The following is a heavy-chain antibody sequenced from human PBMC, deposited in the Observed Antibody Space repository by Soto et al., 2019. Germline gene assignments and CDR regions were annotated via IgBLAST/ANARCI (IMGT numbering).Heavy chain of an antibody. Sequence: ASEKVACKASGYTFTGYYMHWVRQAPGQGLEWMGWINPNSGGTNYAQKFQGWVTMTRDTSISTAYMELSRLRSDDTAVYYCAVAAAGTQFDDWGQGTLVTVSS. V-gene: IGHV1-2*04. D-gene: IGHD6-13*01. CDR1: GYTFTGYY. CDR3: AVAAAGTQFDD. CDR2: INPNSGGT. J-gene: IGHJ4*02.